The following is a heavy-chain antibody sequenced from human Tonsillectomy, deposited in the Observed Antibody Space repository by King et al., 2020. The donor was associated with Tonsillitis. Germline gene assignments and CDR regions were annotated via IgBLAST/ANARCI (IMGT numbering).Heavy chain of an antibody. J-gene: IGHJ4*02. D-gene: IGHD3-16*01. V-gene: IGHV3-30*02. CDR3: AKDCWVKGGVAKHYSEN. Sequence: VQLVESGGGVVQPGGSLRLSCAASGFTFSNYGMHWVRQAPGKGLEWVAYIRYDGSDEYYADSVKGRFTISRDNSKNTLDLQMNRLRAEDTAVYYCAKDCWVKGGVAKHYSENWGQGTLATVSS. CDR1: GFTFSNYG. CDR2: IRYDGSDE.